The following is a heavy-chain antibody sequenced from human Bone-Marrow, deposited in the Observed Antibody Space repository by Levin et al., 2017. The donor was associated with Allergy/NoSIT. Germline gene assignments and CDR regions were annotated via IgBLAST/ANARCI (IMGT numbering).Heavy chain of an antibody. CDR1: GFTFSNYW. Sequence: GESLKISCAASGFTFSNYWMHWVRQAPGKGLVWVSGIKSDESSTTYADPVKGRFTISRDNAKNTLYLQMDRLRAEDTAVYYCAGNQGQLLNFFGYWGQGILVTGSS. V-gene: IGHV3-74*01. J-gene: IGHJ4*02. CDR2: IKSDESST. CDR3: AGNQGQLLNFFGY. D-gene: IGHD6-19*01.